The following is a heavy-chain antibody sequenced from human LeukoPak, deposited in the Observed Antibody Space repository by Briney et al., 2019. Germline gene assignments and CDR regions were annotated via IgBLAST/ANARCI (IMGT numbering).Heavy chain of an antibody. CDR1: GGSISSYY. CDR3: ARGTSFYYDSSGYYYADRGLDP. CDR2: IYTSGST. J-gene: IGHJ5*02. Sequence: SETLSLTCTVSGGSISSYYWSWIRQPAGKGLEWIGRIYTSGSTNYNPSLKSRVTMSVDTSKSQFSLKLSSVTAADTAVYYCARGTSFYYDSSGYYYADRGLDPWGQGTLVTVSS. D-gene: IGHD3-22*01. V-gene: IGHV4-4*07.